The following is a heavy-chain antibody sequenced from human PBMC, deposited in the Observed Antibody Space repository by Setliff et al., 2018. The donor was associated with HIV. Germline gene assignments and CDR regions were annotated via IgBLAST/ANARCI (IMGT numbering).Heavy chain of an antibody. CDR2: IKTDSGSP. V-gene: IGHV7-4-1*02. D-gene: IGHD4-17*01. J-gene: IGHJ5*02. CDR3: ARALYGDYGGDLNWLDP. Sequence: SVKVSCKASGYRFSNYAINWVRQAPGQGLEWMGWIKTDSGSPTYAQAFTGRFVFSVDTSVTTAYLQISSLKAEDTDVYYCARALYGDYGGDLNWLDPWGQGTLFTVSS. CDR1: GYRFSNYA.